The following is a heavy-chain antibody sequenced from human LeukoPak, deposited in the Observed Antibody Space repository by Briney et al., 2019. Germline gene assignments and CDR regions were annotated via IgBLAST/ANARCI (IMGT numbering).Heavy chain of an antibody. J-gene: IGHJ4*02. D-gene: IGHD1-26*01. V-gene: IGHV4-59*01. CDR3: ARARSDSGRFDS. CDR2: IYYSGYT. CDR1: GSSISTSY. Sequence: PSETLSLTCIFSGSSISTSYWSWIRQPPGKGLEWIAYIYYSGYTNYNPSLKSRVTISIDTSKNQFSLKLSSVTAADTAVYYCARARSDSGRFDSWGQGTLVTVSS.